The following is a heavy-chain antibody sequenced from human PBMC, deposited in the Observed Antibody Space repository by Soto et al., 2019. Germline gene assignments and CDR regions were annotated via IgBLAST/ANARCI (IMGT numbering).Heavy chain of an antibody. V-gene: IGHV1-8*01. D-gene: IGHD2-21*01. Sequence: ASVKVSCKASGYTFTSYDINWVRQATGQGLEWMGWMNPNSGNTGYAQKFQGRVTMTRNTSISTAYMELSSLRSEDTAVYYCARKAIRSRSFDYWGQGTLVTVSS. CDR2: MNPNSGNT. CDR3: ARKAIRSRSFDY. CDR1: GYTFTSYD. J-gene: IGHJ4*02.